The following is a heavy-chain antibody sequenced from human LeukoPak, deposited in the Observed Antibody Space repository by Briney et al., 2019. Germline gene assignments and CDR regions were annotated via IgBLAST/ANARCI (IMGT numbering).Heavy chain of an antibody. J-gene: IGHJ4*02. CDR2: IIPILGIA. Sequence: SVKVSCKASGYTFTGYYMHWVRQAPGQGLEWMGRIIPILGIANYAQKFQGRVTITADKSTSTAYMELSSLRSEDTAVYYCARDKVGSYFDYWGQGTLVTVSS. V-gene: IGHV1-69*04. CDR3: ARDKVGSYFDY. CDR1: GYTFTGYY. D-gene: IGHD3-10*01.